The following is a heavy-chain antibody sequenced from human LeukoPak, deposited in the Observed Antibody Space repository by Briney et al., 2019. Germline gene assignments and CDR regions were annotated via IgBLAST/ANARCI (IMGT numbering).Heavy chain of an antibody. V-gene: IGHV4-39*01. J-gene: IGHJ5*02. CDR1: GGSIFSSSYY. Sequence: SETLSLTCTVSGGSIFSSSYYWGWIRQPPGKGLEWIGCIYYSGSTYYNPSLKSRVTISVDTSKNQFSLKLSSVTAADTAVYYCARLSLVRGVIITTLGWFDPWGQGTLVTVSS. CDR2: IYYSGST. D-gene: IGHD3-10*01. CDR3: ARLSLVRGVIITTLGWFDP.